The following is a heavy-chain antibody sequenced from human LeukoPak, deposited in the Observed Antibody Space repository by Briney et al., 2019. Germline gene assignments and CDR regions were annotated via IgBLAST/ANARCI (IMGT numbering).Heavy chain of an antibody. CDR3: ARDEGDYYDSSGYYPFMDY. CDR2: ISSSSSYI. J-gene: IGHJ4*02. CDR1: GFTFSSYS. Sequence: GGSLRLSCAASGFTFSSYSMNWVRQAPGKGLEWVSSISSSSSYIYYADSVKGRFTISRDNAKNSLYLQMNSLRAEDTAVYYCARDEGDYYDSSGYYPFMDYWGQGTLVTVSS. V-gene: IGHV3-21*01. D-gene: IGHD3-22*01.